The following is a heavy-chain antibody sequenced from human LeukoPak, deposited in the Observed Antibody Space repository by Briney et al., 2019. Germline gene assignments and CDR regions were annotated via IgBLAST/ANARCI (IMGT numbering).Heavy chain of an antibody. CDR2: IYYSGNT. CDR3: ARGSSGWLRFDY. D-gene: IGHD6-19*01. Sequence: SQTLSLTCTVSGGSINSGGYYWSWIRQHPGKGLEWIGYIYYSGNTYYNPSLKSRITISLDTSKNQFSLKLSSVTAADTAVYYCARGSSGWLRFDYWGQGTLVTVS. J-gene: IGHJ4*02. V-gene: IGHV4-31*03. CDR1: GGSINSGGYY.